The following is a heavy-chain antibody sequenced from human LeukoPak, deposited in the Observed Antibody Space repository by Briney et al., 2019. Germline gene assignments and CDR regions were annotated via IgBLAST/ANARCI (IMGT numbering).Heavy chain of an antibody. CDR2: ISSSSSYI. V-gene: IGHV3-21*01. CDR1: GFTFSSYG. CDR3: ARGSHHGLPSDY. Sequence: PGGSLRLSCAASGFTFSSYGMSWVRQAPGKGLEWVSSISSSSSYIYYADSVKGRFTISRDNAKNSLYLQMNSLRAEDTAVYYCARGSHHGLPSDYWGQGTLVTVSS. J-gene: IGHJ4*02. D-gene: IGHD1-14*01.